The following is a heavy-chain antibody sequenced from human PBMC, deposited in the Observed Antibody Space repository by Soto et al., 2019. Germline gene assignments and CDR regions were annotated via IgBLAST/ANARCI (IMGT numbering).Heavy chain of an antibody. V-gene: IGHV4-59*08. Sequence: PSETLSLTCTVSGGSISSYYWSWIRQPPGKGLEWIGYIYYSGSTNYNPSLKSRVTISVDTSKNQFSLKLSSVTAADTAVYYCARRYGYSSDYWGQGTLVTVAS. D-gene: IGHD5-18*01. J-gene: IGHJ4*02. CDR1: GGSISSYY. CDR2: IYYSGST. CDR3: ARRYGYSSDY.